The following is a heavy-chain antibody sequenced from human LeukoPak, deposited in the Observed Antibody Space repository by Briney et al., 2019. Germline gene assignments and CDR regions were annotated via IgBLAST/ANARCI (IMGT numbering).Heavy chain of an antibody. Sequence: PGGSLRLSCAASGFTFSSYSMNWVRQAPGKGLEWVSSISSSSSYIYYADSVKGRFTIPRDNAKNSLYLQMNSLRAEDTAVYYCAGYYYDSSGYYLSDYYYGMDVWGQGTTVTVSS. D-gene: IGHD3-22*01. V-gene: IGHV3-21*01. CDR1: GFTFSSYS. CDR3: AGYYYDSSGYYLSDYYYGMDV. J-gene: IGHJ6*02. CDR2: ISSSSSYI.